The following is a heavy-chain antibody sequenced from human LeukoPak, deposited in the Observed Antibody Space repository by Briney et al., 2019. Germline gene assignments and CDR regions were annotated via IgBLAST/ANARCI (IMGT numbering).Heavy chain of an antibody. CDR3: AREVGATFDY. CDR1: GFTFSSYA. CDR2: ISYDGSNK. V-gene: IGHV3-30-3*01. J-gene: IGHJ4*02. D-gene: IGHD1-26*01. Sequence: GGSLRLSCAASGFTFSSYAMHWVRQAPGKGLERVAVISYDGSNKYYADSVKGRFTISRDNSKNTLYLQMNSLRAEDTAVYYCAREVGATFDYWGQGTLVTVSS.